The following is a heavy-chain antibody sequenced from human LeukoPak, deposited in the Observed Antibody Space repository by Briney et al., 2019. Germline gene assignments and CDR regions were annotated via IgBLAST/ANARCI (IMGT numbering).Heavy chain of an antibody. CDR3: ARDPRLDLDY. CDR1: GFTVSSNY. D-gene: IGHD6-19*01. Sequence: GGSLRLSCAASGFTVSSNYMSWVRQAPGKGLEWVSSISSSSSYIYYADSVKGRFTISRDNAKNSLYLQMNSLRAEDTAVYYCARDPRLDLDYWGQGTLVTVSS. CDR2: ISSSSSYI. V-gene: IGHV3-21*01. J-gene: IGHJ4*02.